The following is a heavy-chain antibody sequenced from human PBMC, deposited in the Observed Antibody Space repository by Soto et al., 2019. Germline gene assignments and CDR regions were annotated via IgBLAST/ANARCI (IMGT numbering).Heavy chain of an antibody. J-gene: IGHJ2*01. Sequence: QVQVVESGGGVVQPGRSLRLSCAASGFTFRSYPMYWVRQAPGKGLEWVAVISYDGSNKYYADSVKGRFTISRDNSKNTVYLQMNSLRTEDTAVYYCARDKGATYYHDSSGYYFGLGWYFDLWGRGTLVTVSS. V-gene: IGHV3-30-3*01. CDR1: GFTFRSYP. D-gene: IGHD3-22*01. CDR2: ISYDGSNK. CDR3: ARDKGATYYHDSSGYYFGLGWYFDL.